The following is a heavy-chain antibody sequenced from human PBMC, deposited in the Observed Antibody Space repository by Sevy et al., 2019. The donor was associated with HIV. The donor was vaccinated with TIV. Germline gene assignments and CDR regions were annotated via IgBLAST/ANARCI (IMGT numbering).Heavy chain of an antibody. D-gene: IGHD6-6*01. CDR2: INPSGGST. Sequence: ASVKVSCKASGYTFTSYYMHWVRQAPGQGLEWMGIINPSGGSTSYAQKFQGRVTMTRDTSTSTVYMELSSLRSEDTAVYYCAREGSSATKNNWFDPWAREPWSPSPQ. J-gene: IGHJ5*02. V-gene: IGHV1-46*03. CDR3: AREGSSATKNNWFDP. CDR1: GYTFTSYY.